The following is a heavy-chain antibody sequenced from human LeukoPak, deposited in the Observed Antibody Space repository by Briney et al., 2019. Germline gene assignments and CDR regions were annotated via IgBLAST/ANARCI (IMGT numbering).Heavy chain of an antibody. V-gene: IGHV3-15*01. Sequence: GGSLTLSCAASGFTFSNAWLSWVRQAPGKGLEGVGRIKSKTDGGTTDYAAPVKGRFTISRDDSKNTLYLQMNSLKTEDTAVYYCTTGSGYSGYEDFDYWGQGTLVTVSS. CDR3: TTGSGYSGYEDFDY. J-gene: IGHJ4*02. D-gene: IGHD5-12*01. CDR1: GFTFSNAW. CDR2: IKSKTDGGTT.